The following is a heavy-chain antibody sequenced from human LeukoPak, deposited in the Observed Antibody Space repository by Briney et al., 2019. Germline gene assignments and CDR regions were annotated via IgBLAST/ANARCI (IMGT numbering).Heavy chain of an antibody. D-gene: IGHD6-13*01. CDR2: IYPGESDT. Sequence: GESLKISCKGSGYSFTTYWIGWVRQMPGKGLELLGVIYPGESDTRYSPSFQGQVTISADKSIGTTYLQWSSLKASDTAMYYCARLRRLSTIAAANDAFDIWGQGTMVTVSS. CDR3: ARLRRLSTIAAANDAFDI. J-gene: IGHJ3*02. CDR1: GYSFTTYW. V-gene: IGHV5-51*01.